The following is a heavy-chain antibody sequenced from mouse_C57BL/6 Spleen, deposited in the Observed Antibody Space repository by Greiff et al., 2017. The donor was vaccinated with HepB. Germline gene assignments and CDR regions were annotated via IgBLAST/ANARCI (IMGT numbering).Heavy chain of an antibody. CDR2: IDPSDSYT. J-gene: IGHJ1*03. Sequence: LQQPGAELVKPGASVKLSCKASGYTFTSYWMQWVKQRPGQGLEWIGEIDPSDSYTNYNQKFKGKATLTVDTSSSTAYMQLSSLTSEDSAVYYCARKSEGYFDVWGTGTTVTVSS. CDR1: GYTFTSYW. V-gene: IGHV1-50*01. CDR3: ARKSEGYFDV.